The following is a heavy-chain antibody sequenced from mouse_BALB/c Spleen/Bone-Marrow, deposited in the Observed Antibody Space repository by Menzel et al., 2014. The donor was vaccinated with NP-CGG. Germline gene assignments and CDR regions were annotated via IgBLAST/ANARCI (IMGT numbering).Heavy chain of an antibody. D-gene: IGHD3-2*01. J-gene: IGHJ3*01. V-gene: IGHV1-9*01. Sequence: VQLQESGAELMKPGASVKISCKATGYTFSSYWIEWVKQRPGHGLEWIGEILPGSDSTYYNENFKGKATFTADTSSNTAYMQLNSLTSEDSAVYFCARDSSDYLAWFAYWGQGTLVTVSA. CDR1: GYTFSSYW. CDR3: ARDSSDYLAWFAY. CDR2: ILPGSDST.